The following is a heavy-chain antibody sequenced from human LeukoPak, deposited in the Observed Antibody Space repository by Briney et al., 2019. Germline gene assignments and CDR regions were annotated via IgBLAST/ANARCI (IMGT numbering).Heavy chain of an antibody. D-gene: IGHD6-19*01. CDR1: GFTFSSYA. V-gene: IGHV3-21*01. Sequence: PGGSLRLSCVASGFTFSSYAINWVRQAPGKGLEWVSSISSSSSYIYYADSVKGRFTISRDNAKNSLYLQMNSLRAEDTAVYYCARDTHGYSSGWLPFDYWGQGTLVTVSS. CDR3: ARDTHGYSSGWLPFDY. CDR2: ISSSSSYI. J-gene: IGHJ4*02.